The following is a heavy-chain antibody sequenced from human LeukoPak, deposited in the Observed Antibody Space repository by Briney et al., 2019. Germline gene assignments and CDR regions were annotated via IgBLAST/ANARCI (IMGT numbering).Heavy chain of an antibody. D-gene: IGHD3-9*01. Sequence: SETLSLTCTVSGGSFSSSIYYWGWIRQPPGKGLEWIGSIYYSGSTSYNPSLKSRVTISVDTSKNQFSLKLTSVTAADTDVYYCASRNDILAGYVFDFWGQGTLVTVSS. J-gene: IGHJ4*02. V-gene: IGHV4-39*01. CDR1: GGSFSSSIYY. CDR2: IYYSGST. CDR3: ASRNDILAGYVFDF.